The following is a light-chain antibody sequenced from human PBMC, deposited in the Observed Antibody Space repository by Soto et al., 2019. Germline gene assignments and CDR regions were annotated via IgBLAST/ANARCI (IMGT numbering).Light chain of an antibody. CDR3: QQRSNWLT. Sequence: EIVLTQSPATLSLSPGERATLSCRASQSVSTYLAWYQQKPDRAPRLLIYDASNRATGIPARFSGSGSGTDFTLTISSLEPEDFAVYYCQQRSNWLTFGGGTKVEIK. CDR1: QSVSTY. CDR2: DAS. V-gene: IGKV3-11*01. J-gene: IGKJ4*01.